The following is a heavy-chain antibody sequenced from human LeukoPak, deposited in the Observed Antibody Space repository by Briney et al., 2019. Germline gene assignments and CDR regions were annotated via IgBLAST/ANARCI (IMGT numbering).Heavy chain of an antibody. Sequence: SGGSLRLSCAVSGFTFTNYGMSWARQAPGKGLEWVSAISSSGSDTYYADSVKGRFTISRDNSQNTLYLQMNSLRAEETAIYYCAPIYYPSLGYWGQGTLVTVSS. V-gene: IGHV3-23*01. CDR2: ISSSGSDT. CDR1: GFTFTNYG. J-gene: IGHJ4*02. D-gene: IGHD3-22*01. CDR3: APIYYPSLGY.